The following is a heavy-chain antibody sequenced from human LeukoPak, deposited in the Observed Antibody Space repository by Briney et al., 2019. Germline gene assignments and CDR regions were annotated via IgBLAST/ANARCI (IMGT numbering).Heavy chain of an antibody. CDR2: INHSGST. D-gene: IGHD4-17*01. J-gene: IGHJ4*02. Sequence: PSETLSLTCAVYGGSFSGYYWSWIRQPPGKGLEWIGEINHSGSTNYNPSLKSRVTLSVDTSKNQFSLKLSSVTAADTAVYYCARGDYGDYDRRFDYWGQGTLVTVSS. CDR3: ARGDYGDYDRRFDY. V-gene: IGHV4-34*01. CDR1: GGSFSGYY.